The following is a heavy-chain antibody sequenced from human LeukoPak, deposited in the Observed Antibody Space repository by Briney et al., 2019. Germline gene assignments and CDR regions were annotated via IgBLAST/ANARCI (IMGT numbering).Heavy chain of an antibody. D-gene: IGHD2/OR15-2a*01. Sequence: GGSLRLSCAASGFTLKRYTTNGGRQAPGKGLEWVSSISNSGFYIYYADSVKGRFVVSRDNANNSLYLQMNSLRDEDTAVYYSFTDGASAIWGQPTMVTVSS. J-gene: IGHJ3*02. CDR1: GFTLKRYT. CDR3: FTDGASAI. CDR2: ISNSGFYI. V-gene: IGHV3-21*01.